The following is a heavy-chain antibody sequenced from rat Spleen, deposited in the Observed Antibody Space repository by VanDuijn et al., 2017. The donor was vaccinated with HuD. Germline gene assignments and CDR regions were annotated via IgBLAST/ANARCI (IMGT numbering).Heavy chain of an antibody. V-gene: IGHV5-29*01. J-gene: IGHJ3*01. D-gene: IGHD1-11*01. Sequence: EVQLVESDGGLVQPGRSLKLSCAASGFIFSNYGMAWVRQAPTKGLEWVTTISYDDSRTYYRDSVKGRFTISRDNARSTLYLQMDSLRSEDTATYYCARHTAYWFAYWGQGTLVTVSS. CDR3: ARHTAYWFAY. CDR2: ISYDDSRT. CDR1: GFIFSNYG.